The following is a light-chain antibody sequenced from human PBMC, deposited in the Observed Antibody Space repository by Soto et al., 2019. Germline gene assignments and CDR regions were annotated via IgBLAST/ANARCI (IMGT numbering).Light chain of an antibody. CDR1: QSVSSY. V-gene: IGKV3D-15*01. CDR2: GAS. J-gene: IGKJ3*01. Sequence: EIVMTQSPATLSVSPGERATLSCRASQSVSSYLAWWQQKPGQAPRLLIYGASTRAPGIPDRFSASGAGTDFTLTISRLEPEDSAVYYCQQYSASPRTFGPGTKVDIK. CDR3: QQYSASPRT.